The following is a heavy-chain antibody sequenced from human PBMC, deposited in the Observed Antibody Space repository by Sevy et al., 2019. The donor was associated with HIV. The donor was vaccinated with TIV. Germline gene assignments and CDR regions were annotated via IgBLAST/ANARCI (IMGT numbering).Heavy chain of an antibody. CDR3: ARGDHIGFDY. J-gene: IGHJ4*02. CDR1: GGTFSSYA. Sequence: ASVKVSCKASGGTFSSYAISWVRQAPGQGLEWMGGIIPIFGTANYAQKFQGRVTITADESTSTANMELSSMRSEDTAVYYCARGDHIGFDYWGQGTLVTVSS. CDR2: IIPIFGTA. V-gene: IGHV1-69*13.